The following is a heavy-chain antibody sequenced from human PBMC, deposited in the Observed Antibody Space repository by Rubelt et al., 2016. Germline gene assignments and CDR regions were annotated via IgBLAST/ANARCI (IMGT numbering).Heavy chain of an antibody. J-gene: IGHJ4*02. Sequence: EVQLVQSGAEVKKPGESLKISCKGSGYSFTSYWIGWVRQMPGKGLEWMGIIYPDDSDTRYSPSFQGQVTISASKSITTSYPQWGRLNASDTAMYHCARRREGAEEDYLGQGTLVTVSS. V-gene: IGHV5-51*01. CDR3: ARRREGAEEDY. CDR1: GYSFTSYW. CDR2: IYPDDSDT.